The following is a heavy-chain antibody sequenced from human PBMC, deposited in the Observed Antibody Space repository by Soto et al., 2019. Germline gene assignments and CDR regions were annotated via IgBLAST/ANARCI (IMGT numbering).Heavy chain of an antibody. D-gene: IGHD6-13*01. Sequence: SETLSLTCTVSGGSISSSSYYWGWIRQPPGKGLECIGSIYYSGSTYYNPSLKSRVTISVDTSKNQFSLKLSCVTAADTAVYYCAISQASSWYRNFDYPARCTLVLVS. CDR1: GGSISSSSYY. J-gene: IGHJ4*02. CDR2: IYYSGST. V-gene: IGHV4-39*01. CDR3: AISQASSWYRNFDY.